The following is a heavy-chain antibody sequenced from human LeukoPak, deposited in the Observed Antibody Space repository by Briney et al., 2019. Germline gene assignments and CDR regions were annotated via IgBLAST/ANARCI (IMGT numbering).Heavy chain of an antibody. CDR1: GYTFTTYY. Sequence: ASVKVSCKASGYTFTTYYIHWVRQAPGQGLEWMGIINPSGGSTRYAQKFQGRVTMTRDTSTSTVYMELGSLRSEDTAVYYCARVIVGATSGRNYFDYWGQGTLVTVSS. J-gene: IGHJ4*02. D-gene: IGHD1-26*01. CDR3: ARVIVGATSGRNYFDY. CDR2: INPSGGST. V-gene: IGHV1-46*01.